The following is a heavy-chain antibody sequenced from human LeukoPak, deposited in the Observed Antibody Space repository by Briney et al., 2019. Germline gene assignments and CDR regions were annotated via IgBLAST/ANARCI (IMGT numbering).Heavy chain of an antibody. Sequence: ASVKVSCKASGYTFTSYDINWVRQATGQGLEWMGWMNPNSGNTGYAQKFQGRVTMTRNTSISTAYMELSSLRSEDTAAYYCARGLGRYCSGGSCYSYYYYYYGMDVWGQGTTVTVSS. V-gene: IGHV1-8*01. CDR3: ARGLGRYCSGGSCYSYYYYYYGMDV. D-gene: IGHD2-15*01. CDR1: GYTFTSYD. J-gene: IGHJ6*02. CDR2: MNPNSGNT.